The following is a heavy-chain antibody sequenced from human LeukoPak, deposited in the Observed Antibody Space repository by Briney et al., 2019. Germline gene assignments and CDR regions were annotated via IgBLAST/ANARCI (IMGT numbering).Heavy chain of an antibody. CDR3: AKEVSHVLLWFGEADAFDI. V-gene: IGHV3-23*01. J-gene: IGHJ3*02. CDR2: ISGSGGST. CDR1: GFTFDDYA. D-gene: IGHD3-10*01. Sequence: GGSLRLSCAASGFTFDDYAMHWVRQAPGKGLEWVSGISGSGGSTYYADSVKGRFTISRDNSKNTLHLQMNSLRGEDTAVYYCAKEVSHVLLWFGEADAFDIWGQGTMVTVSS.